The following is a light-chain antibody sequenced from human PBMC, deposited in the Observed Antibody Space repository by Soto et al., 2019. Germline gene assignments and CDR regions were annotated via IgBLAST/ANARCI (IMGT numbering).Light chain of an antibody. CDR2: EVS. CDR3: SSYTSSSTLE. Sequence: QSALTQPASVSGSPGQSITISCTGTSSDVGGYNYVSWYQQHPGKAPKLMIYEVSNRPSGVSNRFSGSKSGNTASLTISGLQAEDEADYYCSSYTSSSTLEVXTGTKLTVL. V-gene: IGLV2-14*01. CDR1: SSDVGGYNY. J-gene: IGLJ1*01.